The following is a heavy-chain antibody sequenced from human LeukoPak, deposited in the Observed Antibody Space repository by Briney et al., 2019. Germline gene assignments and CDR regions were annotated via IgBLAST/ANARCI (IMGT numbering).Heavy chain of an antibody. Sequence: GGSLRLSCAASGLTLSIYAMSWVRQAPGRGLEWVSGIRGSGGSTYYADSVKGRFTISRDNSKNTLYLQMNSLRAEDTAVYCCSKGVRDPFDYWGQGTLVTVSS. CDR1: GLTLSIYA. J-gene: IGHJ4*02. CDR3: SKGVRDPFDY. CDR2: IRGSGGST. V-gene: IGHV3-23*01. D-gene: IGHD1-1*01.